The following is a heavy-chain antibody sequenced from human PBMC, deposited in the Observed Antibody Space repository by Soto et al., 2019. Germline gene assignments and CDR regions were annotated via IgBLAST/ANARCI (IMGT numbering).Heavy chain of an antibody. V-gene: IGHV4-4*02. D-gene: IGHD1-7*01. J-gene: IGHJ4*02. CDR1: GGSFTSNNW. Sequence: LALPRAVAGGSFTSNNWWTWVRQPPGQGLERIGEIYRTGSTNYNTALKSRVTISLDKSENQFSLKVTSLTAADTAVYYCASRDPGTSVDYWGQGTLVTVSS. CDR3: ASRDPGTSVDY. CDR2: IYRTGST.